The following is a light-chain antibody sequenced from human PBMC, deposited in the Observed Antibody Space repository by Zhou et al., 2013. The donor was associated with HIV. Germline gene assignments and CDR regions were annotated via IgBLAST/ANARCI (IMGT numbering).Light chain of an antibody. V-gene: IGKV1-39*01. J-gene: IGKJ2*01. CDR3: QQSYNIPRT. CDR2: AST. CDR1: QSISTY. Sequence: DIQMTQSPSSLSASVGDRVTITCRASQSISTYLNWYQQKLGKAPKLLTYASTSLQSGVPSRFSGSGSGTDFTLTISSLQPEDVATYYCQQSYNIPRTFGQGTKLEIK.